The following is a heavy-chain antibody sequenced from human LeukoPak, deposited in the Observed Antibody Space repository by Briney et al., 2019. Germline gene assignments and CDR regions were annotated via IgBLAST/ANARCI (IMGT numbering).Heavy chain of an antibody. D-gene: IGHD2/OR15-2a*01. CDR3: ARDSIDLNWFNP. CDR1: GGSLSSSSYY. J-gene: IGHJ5*02. Sequence: SETLSLTCTVSGGSLSSSSYYWGWIRQPPGKGLEWIGSIYYSGSTYYNPSLKSRVTISVDTSKNQFSLKLSSVTAADTAVYYCARDSIDLNWFNPWGQGTLVTVSS. V-gene: IGHV4-39*07. CDR2: IYYSGST.